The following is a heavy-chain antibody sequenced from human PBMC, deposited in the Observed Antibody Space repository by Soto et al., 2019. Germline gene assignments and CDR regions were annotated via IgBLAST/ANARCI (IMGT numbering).Heavy chain of an antibody. J-gene: IGHJ3*02. Sequence: GGSLRLSCAASGFTFSSYAMHWVRQAPGKGLEYVSAISSNGGSTYYANSVKGRFTISRDNSKNTLYLQMGSLRAEDMAVYYCARVTTYYDFWSGYYGAFDIWGQGTMVTVSS. V-gene: IGHV3-64*01. CDR3: ARVTTYYDFWSGYYGAFDI. CDR1: GFTFSSYA. CDR2: ISSNGGST. D-gene: IGHD3-3*01.